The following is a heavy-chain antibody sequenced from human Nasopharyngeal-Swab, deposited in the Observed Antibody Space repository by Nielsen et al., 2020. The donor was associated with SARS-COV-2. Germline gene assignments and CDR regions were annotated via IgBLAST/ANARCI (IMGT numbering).Heavy chain of an antibody. J-gene: IGHJ3*01. D-gene: IGHD5-12*01. V-gene: IGHV3-7*01. CDR2: IKQDGSEK. CDR3: ATRGYSGYDSA. Sequence: GSLRLSCAASGFTFSSYWMSWVRQAPGKGLEWVANIKQDGSEKYYVDSVKGRFTISRDNVKNSLYLQMNSLRAEDTAVYYCATRGYSGYDSAWGQGTMVTVSS. CDR1: GFTFSSYW.